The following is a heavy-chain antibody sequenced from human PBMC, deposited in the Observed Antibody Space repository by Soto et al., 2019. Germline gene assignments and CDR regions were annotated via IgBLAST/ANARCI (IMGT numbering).Heavy chain of an antibody. CDR1: GGTFSSYA. D-gene: IGHD3-10*01. CDR2: ISPIFGAV. V-gene: IGHV1-69*12. J-gene: IGHJ4*02. CDR3: ARGVYGSGSYYFDH. Sequence: QVQLVQSGAEVKKSGSSGKVSCKAPGGTFSSYAISWVRQAPGQGLEWMGGISPIFGAVRYAQKFQGRVTITADESTTTAYMELSSLRSEDTAVYYCARGVYGSGSYYFDHWGQGSLVTVSS.